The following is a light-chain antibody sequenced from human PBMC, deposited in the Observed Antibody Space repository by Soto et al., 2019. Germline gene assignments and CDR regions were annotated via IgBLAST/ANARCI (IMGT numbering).Light chain of an antibody. V-gene: IGKV1-5*03. CDR2: KAS. Sequence: DIQMTQSPSTLSASVGDRGTIACRASQTIDSWLAWYQQRPGKPPNLLIYKASTLASRVPSRFSGSGSGTEFTLTINSLQPDDFATYYCQQYHIYSGTFGQGTKVDI. CDR1: QTIDSW. J-gene: IGKJ1*01. CDR3: QQYHIYSGT.